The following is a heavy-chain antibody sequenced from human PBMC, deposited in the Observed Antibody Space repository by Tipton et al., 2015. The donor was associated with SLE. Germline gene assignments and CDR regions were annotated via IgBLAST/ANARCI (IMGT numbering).Heavy chain of an antibody. D-gene: IGHD6-19*01. CDR2: VSGSGTTT. CDR3: VRGATSGWYG. Sequence: GSLRLSCVFSEISLGNYAMNWARQAPGRGLEWVSYVSGSGTTTKYADSVKGRFTVSRDNAKNSLFLQMDNLRVDDTAVYYCVRGATSGWYGWGQGSVVTVSS. CDR1: EISLGNYA. J-gene: IGHJ4*02. V-gene: IGHV3-48*03.